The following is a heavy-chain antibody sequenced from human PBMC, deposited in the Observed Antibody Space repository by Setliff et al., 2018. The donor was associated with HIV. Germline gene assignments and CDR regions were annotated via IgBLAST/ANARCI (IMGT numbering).Heavy chain of an antibody. CDR3: AREWGGVHSDY. V-gene: IGHV4-61*02. D-gene: IGHD3-16*01. CDR1: GGSISSGSHY. CDR2: KNSRGRT. J-gene: IGHJ4*02. Sequence: SETLSLTCTVFGGSISSGSHYWSWIRQSAGKGLEWIGRKNSRGRTNHNPSLKSRVSISIYTSKNQFSLKLTSVTASDPAVYPLAREWGGVHSDYWGQGTLVTVSS.